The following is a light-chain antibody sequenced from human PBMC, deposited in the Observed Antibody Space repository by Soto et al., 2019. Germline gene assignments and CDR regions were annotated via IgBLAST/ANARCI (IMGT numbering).Light chain of an antibody. CDR1: QSVSSN. J-gene: IGKJ1*01. CDR2: AAS. CDR3: QQYNNWPV. V-gene: IGKV3-15*01. Sequence: EIFVTQSPATLSVSRGEIATLSCRASQSVSSNLAWYQQKPGQAPRLLIYAASTRATGIPARFSGSGSGTEFTLTISSLQSEDFAVYYCQQYNNWPVFGQGTKVDI.